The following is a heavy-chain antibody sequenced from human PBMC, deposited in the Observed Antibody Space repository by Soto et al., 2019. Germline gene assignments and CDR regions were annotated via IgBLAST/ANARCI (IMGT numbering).Heavy chain of an antibody. CDR2: INHSGST. J-gene: IGHJ4*02. CDR1: GGSFSGYY. V-gene: IGHV4-34*01. Sequence: KTSETLSFTCAVYGGSFSGYYWSWIRQPPGKGLEWIGEINHSGSTNYNPSLKGRVTISVDTSKNQFSLKLSSVTAADTAVYYCARVFLGSSSVGRGKYYFDYWGQGTLVTVSS. D-gene: IGHD6-6*01. CDR3: ARVFLGSSSVGRGKYYFDY.